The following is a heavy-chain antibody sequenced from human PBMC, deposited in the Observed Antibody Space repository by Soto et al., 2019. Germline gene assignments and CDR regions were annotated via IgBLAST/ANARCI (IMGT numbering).Heavy chain of an antibody. J-gene: IGHJ6*02. V-gene: IGHV1-8*01. CDR3: AGGRINYYGSGSYYNGGGYYDGMDV. CDR1: GYTFTSYD. CDR2: MNPNSGNT. D-gene: IGHD3-10*01. Sequence: QVQLVQSGAEVKKPGASVKVSCKASGYTFTSYDINWVRQATGQGLEWMGWMNPNSGNTGYAQKFQGRVTMTRNTSISTAYMGLSSLGSEDTAVYYCAGGRINYYGSGSYYNGGGYYDGMDVWGQGTTVTVSS.